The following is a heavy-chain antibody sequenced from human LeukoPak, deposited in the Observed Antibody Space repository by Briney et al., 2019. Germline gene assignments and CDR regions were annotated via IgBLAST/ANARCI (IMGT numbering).Heavy chain of an antibody. CDR1: GGTFSTYA. CDR3: ARAGEYCSGSSCYSGVYFDY. V-gene: IGHV1-69*13. Sequence: SVKVSCKASGGTFSTYAFNWVRQVAGQGLEWMGGIFPIFGTTKYAQNFQGRLTITADESTISVYMELHNLRSEDTALYYCARAGEYCSGSSCYSGVYFDYWGQGTLSPSPQ. J-gene: IGHJ4*02. D-gene: IGHD2-15*01. CDR2: IFPIFGTT.